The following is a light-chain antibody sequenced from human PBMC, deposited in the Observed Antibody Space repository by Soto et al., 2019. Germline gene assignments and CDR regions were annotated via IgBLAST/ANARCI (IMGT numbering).Light chain of an antibody. V-gene: IGLV2-14*01. CDR1: SSDVGGYNY. CDR3: SSYTSSSTVV. Sequence: QSALTQPASISGSPGQSITISCTGTSSDVGGYNYVSWYQQHPSQAPKLMIYDVDNRPSGVSYRFSGSKSGKTASLTISGLQAEDEADYYCSSYTSSSTVVFGGGTKLTVL. J-gene: IGLJ2*01. CDR2: DVD.